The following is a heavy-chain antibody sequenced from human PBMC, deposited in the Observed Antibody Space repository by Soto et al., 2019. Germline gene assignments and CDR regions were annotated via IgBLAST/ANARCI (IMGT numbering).Heavy chain of an antibody. Sequence: QVQLVESGGGVVQPGRSLRVSYATSGFTFSSYGMHWVRQGPGKGLEWVAVIWYDGTNKYYADSVNGRFTISRDDSKNTLYLQMNSLRAEDTAVYYCARGPMTTVTTWGDWYFDLWGRGTLVTVSS. CDR1: GFTFSSYG. CDR3: ARGPMTTVTTWGDWYFDL. D-gene: IGHD4-17*01. CDR2: IWYDGTNK. V-gene: IGHV3-33*01. J-gene: IGHJ2*01.